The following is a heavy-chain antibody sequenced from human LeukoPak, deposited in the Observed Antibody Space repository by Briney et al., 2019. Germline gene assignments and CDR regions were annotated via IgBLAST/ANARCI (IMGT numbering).Heavy chain of an antibody. CDR3: ASLNPYDCSGGSCYPGGFDY. D-gene: IGHD2-15*01. Sequence: SETLSLTCTVSGGSISSDYWSWIRQPPGKGLEWIGYIYYSGSTNYNPSLKSRVTISVDTSKNQFSLKLSSVTAADTAVYYCASLNPYDCSGGSCYPGGFDYWGQGTLVTVSS. CDR1: GGSISSDY. V-gene: IGHV4-59*01. CDR2: IYYSGST. J-gene: IGHJ4*02.